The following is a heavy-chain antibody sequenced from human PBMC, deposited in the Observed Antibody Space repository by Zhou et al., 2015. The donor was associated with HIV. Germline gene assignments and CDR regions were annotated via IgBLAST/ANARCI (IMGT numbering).Heavy chain of an antibody. CDR1: GFTFSSYA. J-gene: IGHJ4*02. CDR2: ISGSGGST. V-gene: IGHV3-23*01. D-gene: IGHD4-17*01. Sequence: EVQLLESGGGLVQPGGSLRLSCAASGFTFSSYAMSWVRQAPGKGLEWVSAISGSGGSTYYADSVKGRFTISRDNSKNTLYLQMNSLRAEDTAVYYCAKDLRTGIGIYGDSWVDYWGQGTLVTVSS. CDR3: AKDLRTGIGIYGDSWVDY.